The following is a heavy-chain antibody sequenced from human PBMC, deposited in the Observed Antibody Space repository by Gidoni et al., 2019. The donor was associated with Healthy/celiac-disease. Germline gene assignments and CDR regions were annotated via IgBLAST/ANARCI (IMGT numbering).Heavy chain of an antibody. CDR2: SSGSGGST. CDR3: AKVDIVVVTATDAFDI. D-gene: IGHD2-21*02. Sequence: EVQLLESGGGLVQPGGSLRLSCAASVFTFSIYAMSWVRQVPGTGLEWVSASSGSGGSTYYADSVKGRFTISRDNYKNTLYMQMNSLRAEDTAVYYCAKVDIVVVTATDAFDIWGQGTMVTVSS. J-gene: IGHJ3*02. CDR1: VFTFSIYA. V-gene: IGHV3-23*01.